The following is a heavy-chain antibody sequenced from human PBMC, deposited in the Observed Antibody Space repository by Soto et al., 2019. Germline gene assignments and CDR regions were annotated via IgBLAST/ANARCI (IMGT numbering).Heavy chain of an antibody. CDR1: GYSFTSYW. Sequence: GESLKISCKGSGYSFTSYWISWVRQMPGKGLEWMGRIDPSDSYTNYSPSFQGHVTISADKSISTAYLQWSSLKASDTATYYCARQDYSNYRGGMDVWGQGXTVTVSS. CDR2: IDPSDSYT. CDR3: ARQDYSNYRGGMDV. V-gene: IGHV5-10-1*01. D-gene: IGHD2-2*01. J-gene: IGHJ6*02.